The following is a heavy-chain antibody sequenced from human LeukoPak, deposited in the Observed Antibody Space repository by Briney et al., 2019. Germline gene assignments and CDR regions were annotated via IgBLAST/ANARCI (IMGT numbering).Heavy chain of an antibody. CDR1: GYTFTNYG. V-gene: IGHV1-18*01. CDR3: ARDKAVTTEVTQHFQH. D-gene: IGHD4-23*01. Sequence: ASVKVSCKASGYTFTNYGFSWVRQAPGQGLEWMGWISAYNGYTDYAQKLQFRVTMTTDTSTSTAYMELRSLRSDDTAVYYCARDKAVTTEVTQHFQHWGQGTLVTVSS. CDR2: ISAYNGYT. J-gene: IGHJ1*01.